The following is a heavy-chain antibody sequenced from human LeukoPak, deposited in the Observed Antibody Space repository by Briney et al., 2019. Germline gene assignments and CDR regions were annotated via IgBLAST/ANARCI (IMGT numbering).Heavy chain of an antibody. J-gene: IGHJ4*02. CDR3: ARDSFDSSSYYFDY. D-gene: IGHD3-22*01. Sequence: HPGGSLRLSCAASGFTFSHYEMNWVRQAPGKGLEWVSYISSSGSTIFSADSVKGRFTISRDNAKNSLYLQMNSLRAEDTALYYCARDSFDSSSYYFDYWGQGALVTVSS. CDR2: ISSSGSTI. CDR1: GFTFSHYE. V-gene: IGHV3-48*03.